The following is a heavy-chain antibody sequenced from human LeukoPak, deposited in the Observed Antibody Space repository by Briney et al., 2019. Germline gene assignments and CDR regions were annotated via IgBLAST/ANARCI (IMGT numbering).Heavy chain of an antibody. CDR1: GFTFSSYG. CDR2: IKRDGSEK. V-gene: IGHV3-7*03. D-gene: IGHD4-17*01. Sequence: GGSLRPSCAASGFTFSSYGMHWVRQAPGKGLEWVANIKRDGSEKYYVDSVKGRFTISRDNAKNLLYLQMNSLRAEDTAVYYCVKTAYGDYGYFDYWGQGTLVTVSS. CDR3: VKTAYGDYGYFDY. J-gene: IGHJ4*02.